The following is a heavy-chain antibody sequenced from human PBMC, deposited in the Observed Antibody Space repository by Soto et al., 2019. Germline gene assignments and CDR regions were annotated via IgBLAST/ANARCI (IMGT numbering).Heavy chain of an antibody. CDR2: IYTSGST. D-gene: IGHD5-18*01. CDR1: GGSISSYY. V-gene: IGHV4-4*07. J-gene: IGHJ6*02. Sequence: PSETLSLTCTVSGGSISSYYWSWIRQPAGKGLEWIGRIYTSGSTNYNPSLKSRVTMSVDTSKNQFSLKLSSVTAADTAVYYCARVAVDTASYYYYGMDVWGQGTTVTVS. CDR3: ARVAVDTASYYYYGMDV.